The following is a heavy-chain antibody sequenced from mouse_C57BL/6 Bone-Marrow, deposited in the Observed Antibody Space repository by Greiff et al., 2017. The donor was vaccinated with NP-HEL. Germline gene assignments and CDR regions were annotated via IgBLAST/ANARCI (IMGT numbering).Heavy chain of an antibody. CDR1: GYTFTSYW. CDR3: ARVLGSAWFAY. J-gene: IGHJ3*01. D-gene: IGHD4-1*01. V-gene: IGHV1-64*01. Sequence: VQLQQPGAELVKPGASVKLSCKASGYTFTSYWMHWVKQRPGQGLEWIGMIHPNSGSTNYNEKFKSKATLTVDKSSSTAYMQLSSLTSEDSEVYYCARVLGSAWFAYWGQGTLVTVSA. CDR2: IHPNSGST.